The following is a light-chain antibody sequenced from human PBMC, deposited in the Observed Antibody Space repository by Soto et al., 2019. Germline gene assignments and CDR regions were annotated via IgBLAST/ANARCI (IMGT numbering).Light chain of an antibody. CDR2: GAS. CDR1: RSISSN. Sequence: EMVMTQSPATLSVSPGERVTLSCRASRSISSNLAWYQQKPGQAPRLLIYGASTRATGIPARFSGSGSGTEFTLTINSLQSEDFAMYYCQPHNNWPVVTFGGGTRVEIK. CDR3: QPHNNWPVVT. V-gene: IGKV3-15*01. J-gene: IGKJ4*01.